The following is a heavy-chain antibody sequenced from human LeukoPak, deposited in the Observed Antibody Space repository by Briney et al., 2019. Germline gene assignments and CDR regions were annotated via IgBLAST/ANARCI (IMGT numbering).Heavy chain of an antibody. CDR3: AREYDSSWPS. J-gene: IGHJ5*02. V-gene: IGHV3-23*01. D-gene: IGHD3-22*01. CDR1: GFSLRTYA. CDR2: ISDNSAKT. Sequence: GGSLRLSCAASGFSLRTYAMSWVRQAPGKGLEWVSAISDNSAKTYYADSVKGRFTISRDNSKNTLFVQMSSLRAEDTAIYYCAREYDSSWPSWGPGTLVTVSS.